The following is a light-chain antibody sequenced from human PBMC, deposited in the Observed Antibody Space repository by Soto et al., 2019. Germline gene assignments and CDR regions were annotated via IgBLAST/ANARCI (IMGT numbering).Light chain of an antibody. CDR3: WQET. Sequence: PATLSVSPGERAPLAVRAGQSVSSSYLAWYQQKPGQAPRLLIYGASSRATGIPARFSGSGSGTDFTLTISSLEPEDFAVYYCWQETFGQGTRVDI. J-gene: IGKJ1*01. CDR1: QSVSSSY. V-gene: IGKV3D-7*01. CDR2: GAS.